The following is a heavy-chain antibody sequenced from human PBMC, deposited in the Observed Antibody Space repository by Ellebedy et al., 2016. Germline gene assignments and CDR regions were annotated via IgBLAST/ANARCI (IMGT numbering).Heavy chain of an antibody. V-gene: IGHV1-18*04. Sequence: ASVKVSXXTSGYTFTGYYMHWVRQAPGQGLEWMGWISTDNGNTKYAQKIQGRVTMTTDTSTSTAYMELRSLRSDDTAVYYCARENLCSSTSCGDFDYWGQGTLVNVSS. CDR3: ARENLCSSTSCGDFDY. CDR2: ISTDNGNT. CDR1: GYTFTGYY. D-gene: IGHD2-2*01. J-gene: IGHJ4*01.